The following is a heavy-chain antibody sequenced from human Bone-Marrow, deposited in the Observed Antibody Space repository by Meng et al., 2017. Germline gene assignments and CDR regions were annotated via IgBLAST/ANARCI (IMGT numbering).Heavy chain of an antibody. CDR3: AREGDYYDSSGYYSDAFDI. J-gene: IGHJ3*02. V-gene: IGHV3-48*03. D-gene: IGHD3-22*01. Sequence: GESLKISCAASGFTFDDYAMNWVRQAPGKGLEWVSYISSSGSTIYYADSVKGRFTISRDNAKNSLYLQMNSLRAEDTAVYYCAREGDYYDSSGYYSDAFDIWGQGPMVTVSS. CDR1: GFTFDDYA. CDR2: ISSSGSTI.